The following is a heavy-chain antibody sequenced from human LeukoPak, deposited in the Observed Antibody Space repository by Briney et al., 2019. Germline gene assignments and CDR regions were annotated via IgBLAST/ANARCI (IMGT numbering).Heavy chain of an antibody. CDR3: ARVGYYASGPFSYFDY. CDR1: GFTFSGYA. CDR2: ISYDGSNE. Sequence: GRTLRLSCAASGFTFSGYAMHWVRQAPGKGLGWVAVISYDGSNEYYADSVKGRFTISSDNSKNTLYLQMNSLSVEDTAVYYCARVGYYASGPFSYFDYWGQGTLVTVSA. V-gene: IGHV3-30-3*01. J-gene: IGHJ4*02. D-gene: IGHD3-10*01.